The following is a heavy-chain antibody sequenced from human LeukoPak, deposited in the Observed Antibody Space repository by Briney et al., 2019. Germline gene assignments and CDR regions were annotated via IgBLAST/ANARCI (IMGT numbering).Heavy chain of an antibody. J-gene: IGHJ4*02. CDR3: ARAVGGSYFHRGYYFDY. CDR1: GFTFSTYS. V-gene: IGHV3-48*01. D-gene: IGHD1-26*01. Sequence: PGGSLRLSCAASGFTFSTYSMNWVRQAPGKGLEWVSYISSSTSTIYYADSVKGRFTISRDNSKNTLYLQMNSLRAEDTAVYYCARAVGGSYFHRGYYFDYWGQGTLVTVSS. CDR2: ISSSTSTI.